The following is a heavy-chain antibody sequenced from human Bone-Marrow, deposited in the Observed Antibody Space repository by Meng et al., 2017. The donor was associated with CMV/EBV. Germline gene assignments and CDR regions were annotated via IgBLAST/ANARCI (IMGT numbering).Heavy chain of an antibody. D-gene: IGHD2-2*01. Sequence: SVKVSCKASGGTFSSYAISWVRQAPGQGLEWMGGIIPILGIANYAQKFQGRVTITADNSTSTAYMELSSLRSEDTAVYYCARAGSRAAAIVGWGRGTLVIVSS. CDR3: ARAGSRAAAIVG. CDR2: IIPILGIA. V-gene: IGHV1-69*10. CDR1: GGTFSSYA. J-gene: IGHJ2*01.